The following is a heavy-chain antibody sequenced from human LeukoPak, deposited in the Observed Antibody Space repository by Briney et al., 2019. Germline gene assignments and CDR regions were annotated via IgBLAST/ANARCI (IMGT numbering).Heavy chain of an antibody. J-gene: IGHJ5*02. CDR3: ASGPGGYCSSTSCYTGGLNWFDP. CDR1: GGTFISYA. CDR2: IIPIFGTA. V-gene: IGHV1-69*05. D-gene: IGHD2-2*02. Sequence: SVKVSCKASGGTFISYAISWVRQAPGQGLEWMGGIIPIFGTANYAQKFQGRVTITTDESTSTAYMELSSLRSEDTAVYYCASGPGGYCSSTSCYTGGLNWFDPWGQGTLVTVSS.